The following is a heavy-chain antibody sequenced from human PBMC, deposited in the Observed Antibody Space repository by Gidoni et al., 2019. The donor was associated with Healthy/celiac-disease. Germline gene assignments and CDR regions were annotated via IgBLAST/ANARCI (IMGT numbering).Heavy chain of an antibody. Sequence: QVQLQESGPGLVKPSQTLSLTCTVSCASFRSGGYYWSWIRQHPGKGLEWIGYIYYSGSTYYNPSLKSRVTISVDTSKNQFSLKLSSVTAADTAVYYCARGCYDILTGYSDYYYYYMDVWGKGTTVTVSS. CDR3: ARGCYDILTGYSDYYYYYMDV. V-gene: IGHV4-31*03. CDR1: CASFRSGGYY. J-gene: IGHJ6*03. CDR2: IYYSGST. D-gene: IGHD3-9*01.